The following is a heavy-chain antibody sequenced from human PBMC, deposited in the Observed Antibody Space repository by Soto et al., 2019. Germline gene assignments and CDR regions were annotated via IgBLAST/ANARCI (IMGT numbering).Heavy chain of an antibody. D-gene: IGHD5-12*01. CDR2: VNAGSGNT. V-gene: IGHV1-3*01. CDR3: ATDLYSGYYHY. Sequence: ASVKVSCKASGYIFIDYAIHWVRQAPGQRLEWMGWVNAGSGNTEYSQTFQGRVTLTRDTSANTAYMELSSLRSEDTAVYYCATDLYSGYYHYWGQGTLVTVSS. J-gene: IGHJ4*02. CDR1: GYIFIDYA.